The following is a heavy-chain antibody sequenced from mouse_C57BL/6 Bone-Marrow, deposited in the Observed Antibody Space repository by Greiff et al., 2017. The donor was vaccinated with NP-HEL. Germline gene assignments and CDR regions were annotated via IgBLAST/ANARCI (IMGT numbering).Heavy chain of an antibody. D-gene: IGHD2-4*01. CDR2: IWTGGGT. V-gene: IGHV2-9-1*01. Sequence: VQLQQSGPGLVAPSQSLSITCTVSGFSLTSYAISWVRQPPGKGLEWLGVIWTGGGTNYNSALKSRLSISKDNSKSQVFLKMNSLQTDDTARYYCASYDYDGGHYYAMDYWGQGTSITVSS. CDR3: ASYDYDGGHYYAMDY. J-gene: IGHJ4*01. CDR1: GFSLTSYA.